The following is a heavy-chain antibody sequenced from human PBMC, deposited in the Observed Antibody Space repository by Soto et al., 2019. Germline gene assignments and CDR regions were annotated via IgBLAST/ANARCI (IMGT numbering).Heavy chain of an antibody. CDR1: GYTFTSYG. CDR3: ARHACSSTSCYAGLVGYYYMDV. Sequence: QVQLVQSGAEVKKPGASVKVSCKASGYTFTSYGISWVRQAPGQGLEWMGWISAYNGNTNYAQKLQGRVTMTTDTSTSTAYVELRSLRSDATSVYYCARHACSSTSCYAGLVGYYYMDVWGKGTTVTVSS. D-gene: IGHD2-2*01. CDR2: ISAYNGNT. V-gene: IGHV1-18*01. J-gene: IGHJ6*03.